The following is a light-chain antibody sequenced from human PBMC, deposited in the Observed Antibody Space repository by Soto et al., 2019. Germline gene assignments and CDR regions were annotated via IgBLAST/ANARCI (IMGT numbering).Light chain of an antibody. CDR2: KAS. CDR1: QSINTW. Sequence: DIQMTQSPSALSASVGDRVSITCRDSQSINTWLAWYQQKSGKAPKIVIYKASGLESGVPSRFSGSGSGTEFTLTISSLQPDDFATDYCQQYNSYSYTFGQGTKVDIK. CDR3: QQYNSYSYT. V-gene: IGKV1-5*03. J-gene: IGKJ2*01.